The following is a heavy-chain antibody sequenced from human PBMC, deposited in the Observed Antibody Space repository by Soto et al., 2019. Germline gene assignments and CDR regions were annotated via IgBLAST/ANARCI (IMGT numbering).Heavy chain of an antibody. CDR3: AVSALLGFGELSLYCFAY. J-gene: IGHJ4*02. D-gene: IGHD3-10*01. Sequence: QVQLVESGGGVVQPGRSLRLSCAASGFTFSSYAMHWVRQAPGKGLEWVAVISYDGSNKYYADSVKGRFTISRDNSKNTLYLHMSSLRAEDTAVYYWAVSALLGFGELSLYCFAYWGQGTLVTVSS. CDR2: ISYDGSNK. CDR1: GFTFSSYA. V-gene: IGHV3-30-3*01.